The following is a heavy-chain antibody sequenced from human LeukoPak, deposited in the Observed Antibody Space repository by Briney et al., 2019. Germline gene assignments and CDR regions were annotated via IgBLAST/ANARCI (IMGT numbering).Heavy chain of an antibody. D-gene: IGHD1-20*01. CDR1: GFTFSDYY. CDR2: ISSSGSTI. Sequence: GGSLRLSCAASGFTFSDYYMSWIRQAPGKGLEWVSYISSSGSTIHYADSVKGRFTISRDNAENSLYLQMNSLRAEDTAVYYCARRRYNWNAIDYWGQGTLVTVSS. J-gene: IGHJ4*02. CDR3: ARRRYNWNAIDY. V-gene: IGHV3-11*01.